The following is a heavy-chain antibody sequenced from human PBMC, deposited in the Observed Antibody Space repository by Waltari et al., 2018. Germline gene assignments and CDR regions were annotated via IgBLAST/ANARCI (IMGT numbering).Heavy chain of an antibody. CDR3: ASNREYYFDY. V-gene: IGHV1-3*01. J-gene: IGHJ4*02. CDR2: INAGNGNT. D-gene: IGHD3-10*01. Sequence: QVQLVQSGAEVKKPGASVKVSCKASGYTFTSYAMHWVRQAPGQRLEWMGWINAGNGNTKYSQKFQGRVTITRDTSASTAYMELSSLRSEDTAVYYCASNREYYFDYWGQGTLVTVSS. CDR1: GYTFTSYA.